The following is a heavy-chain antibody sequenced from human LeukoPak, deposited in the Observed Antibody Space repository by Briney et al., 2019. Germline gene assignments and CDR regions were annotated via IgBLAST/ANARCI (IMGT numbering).Heavy chain of an antibody. V-gene: IGHV3-30*01. CDR3: ARAVSAGSGYGAFDI. J-gene: IGHJ3*02. D-gene: IGHD3-22*01. CDR2: ISYDGSNK. CDR1: GFTFSSYA. Sequence: QPGGSLRLSCAASGFTFSSYAMHWVRQAPGKGLEWVAVISYDGSNKYYADSVKGRFTISRDNSKNTLYLQMNNLRAEDTAVYYCARAVSAGSGYGAFDIWGQGTMVTVSS.